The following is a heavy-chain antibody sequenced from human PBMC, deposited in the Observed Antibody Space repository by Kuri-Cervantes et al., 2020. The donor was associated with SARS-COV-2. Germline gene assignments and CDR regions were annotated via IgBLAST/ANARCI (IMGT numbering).Heavy chain of an antibody. J-gene: IGHJ4*02. CDR2: INSDGSNT. V-gene: IGHV3-74*01. D-gene: IGHD6-13*01. Sequence: GGSLRLSCAASGFTFSSYWMHWVRQAPGKGLVWVSRINSDGSNTSYADSVKGRFTISRDNAKNTLYLQMNSLRAEDTAVYYCARDHGIAAAGTSGGFDYWGQGTLVTVSS. CDR1: GFTFSSYW. CDR3: ARDHGIAAAGTSGGFDY.